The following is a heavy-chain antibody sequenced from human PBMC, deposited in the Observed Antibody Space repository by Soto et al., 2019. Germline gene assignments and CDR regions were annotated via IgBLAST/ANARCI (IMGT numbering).Heavy chain of an antibody. CDR2: IYPYDSDI. CDR1: GYTFTHYW. D-gene: IGHD2-21*01. J-gene: IGHJ5*02. Sequence: GESLKISCKASGYTFTHYWIGWVRQMPGKGLEWMGIIYPYDSDIRYNPSFQGQVTISADKSISTAYLQWSSLRASDTAMYYCERHSGGGGDATWGQGTLVTVSS. CDR3: ERHSGGGGDAT. V-gene: IGHV5-51*01.